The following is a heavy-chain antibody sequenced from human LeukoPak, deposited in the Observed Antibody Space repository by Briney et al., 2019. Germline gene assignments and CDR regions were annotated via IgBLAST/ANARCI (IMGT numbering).Heavy chain of an antibody. CDR2: IIPIFGTA. V-gene: IGHV1-69*05. Sequence: SVKVSCKASGGTFSSYAISWVRQAPGQGLEWMGGIIPIFGTANYARKFQGRVTITTDESTSTAYMELSSLRSDDTAVYYCARAYCGDDCSFDYWGQGTLVTVSS. CDR3: ARAYCGDDCSFDY. J-gene: IGHJ4*02. D-gene: IGHD2-21*02. CDR1: GGTFSSYA.